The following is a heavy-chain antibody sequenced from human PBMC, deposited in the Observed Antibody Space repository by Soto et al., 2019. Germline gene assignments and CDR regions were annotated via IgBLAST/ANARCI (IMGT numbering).Heavy chain of an antibody. CDR1: GYTFTSYG. CDR2: INAYSTYT. CDR3: ARDEGSGPGRFDP. D-gene: IGHD2-15*01. Sequence: QVQLVQSGAEVKKPGASVKVSCKASGYTFTSYGFSWVRQAPGQGLEWMGWINAYSTYTDYAQNLQGRVTMTTDRXTSTANLERRSLISDATAVYYCARDEGSGPGRFDPWGQGTLVTVSS. J-gene: IGHJ5*02. V-gene: IGHV1-18*01.